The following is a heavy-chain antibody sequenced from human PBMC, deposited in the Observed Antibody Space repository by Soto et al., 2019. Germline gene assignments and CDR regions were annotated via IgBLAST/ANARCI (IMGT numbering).Heavy chain of an antibody. CDR1: GGTFSSYT. V-gene: IGHV1-69*02. Sequence: GASVKVSCKASGGTFSSYTISWVRQAPGQGLEMMGRIIPILGIANYAQKFQGRVTITADKSTSTAYMELSSLRSEDTAVYYCARGGGGYSYGTHYYYYYMDVWGKGTTVTVSS. J-gene: IGHJ6*03. CDR3: ARGGGGYSYGTHYYYYYMDV. D-gene: IGHD5-18*01. CDR2: IIPILGIA.